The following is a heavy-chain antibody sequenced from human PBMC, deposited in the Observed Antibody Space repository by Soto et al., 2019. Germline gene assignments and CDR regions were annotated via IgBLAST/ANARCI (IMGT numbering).Heavy chain of an antibody. CDR1: GFTFSSYA. Sequence: GGSLRLSCAASGFTFSSYAMHWVRQAPGKGLEWVAVISYDGSNKYYADSVKGRFTISRDNSKNTLYLQMNSLRAEDTAVYYCARDGADGYNYDYYYYGMDVWGQGTTVTVSS. V-gene: IGHV3-30-3*01. D-gene: IGHD5-12*01. CDR3: ARDGADGYNYDYYYYGMDV. CDR2: ISYDGSNK. J-gene: IGHJ6*02.